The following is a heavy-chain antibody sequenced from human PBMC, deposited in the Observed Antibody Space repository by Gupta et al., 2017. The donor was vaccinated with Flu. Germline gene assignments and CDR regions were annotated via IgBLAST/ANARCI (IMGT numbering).Heavy chain of an antibody. CDR1: GYRLANYG. D-gene: IGHD6-6*01. CDR2: ISAYNGDT. CDR3: ARDGIWQLVPRRGGISFDD. V-gene: IGHV1-18*01. Sequence: QVELVQSGPEVKKPGASVKVSCKASGYRLANYGISWVRKAPGQGLEWMGWISAYNGDTNYAQKLQGRGTMTTDTSTSTAYMELRNLKSDDTAVEYCARDGIWQLVPRRGGISFDDWGQGTLVTVSS. J-gene: IGHJ4*02.